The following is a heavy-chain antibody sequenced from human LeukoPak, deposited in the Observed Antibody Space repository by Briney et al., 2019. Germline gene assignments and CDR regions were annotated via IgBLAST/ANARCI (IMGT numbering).Heavy chain of an antibody. CDR3: ARDHCSSTSCFPSGTNYFDS. D-gene: IGHD2-2*01. V-gene: IGHV3-21*01. CDR2: ISSSRSYI. J-gene: IGHJ4*02. CDR1: GFTFSSYT. Sequence: PGGSLRLSCAASGFTFSSYTMNWVRQAPGKGLEWVSSISSSRSYIYNADSVKGRFTISRDNAKNSLYLKMNSLRAEDTAVYYCARDHCSSTSCFPSGTNYFDSWGQGTPVTVSS.